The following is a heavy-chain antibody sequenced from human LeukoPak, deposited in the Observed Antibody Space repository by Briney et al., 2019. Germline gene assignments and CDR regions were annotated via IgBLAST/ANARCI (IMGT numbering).Heavy chain of an antibody. Sequence: ASVKVSCKASGYTFTSYGISWVRQAPGQGLEWMGWISAYNGNTNYAQKLQGRVTMTTDTSTSTAYMELRGLRSDDTAVYYCAREARTRRNYYYDSSGYPDCWGQGTLVTVSS. J-gene: IGHJ4*02. CDR2: ISAYNGNT. V-gene: IGHV1-18*01. D-gene: IGHD3-22*01. CDR1: GYTFTSYG. CDR3: AREARTRRNYYYDSSGYPDC.